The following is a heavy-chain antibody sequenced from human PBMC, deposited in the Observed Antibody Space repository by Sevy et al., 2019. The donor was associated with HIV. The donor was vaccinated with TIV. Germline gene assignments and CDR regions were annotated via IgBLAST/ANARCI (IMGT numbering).Heavy chain of an antibody. CDR1: GFTFSSYW. CDR2: INSDGSST. CDR3: ARVLSRRYYDSSGYQVYYYYGMDV. J-gene: IGHJ6*02. D-gene: IGHD3-22*01. Sequence: GSLRLSCAASGFTFSSYWMHWVRQAPGKGLVWVSRINSDGSSTSYADSVKGRFTISRDNAKNTLYLQMNGLRAEDTAVYYCARVLSRRYYDSSGYQVYYYYGMDVWGQGTTVTVSS. V-gene: IGHV3-74*01.